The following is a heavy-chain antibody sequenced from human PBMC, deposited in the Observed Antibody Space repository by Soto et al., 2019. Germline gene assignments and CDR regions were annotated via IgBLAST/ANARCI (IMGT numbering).Heavy chain of an antibody. J-gene: IGHJ4*02. CDR2: MYHTGST. CDR1: GVSISSNNW. V-gene: IGHV4-4*02. D-gene: IGHD3-22*01. CDR3: ARSSRYQYDSSEGNFDY. Sequence: QVQLQESGPGLVKPSGTLSLTCAVSGVSISSNNWWSWVRQPPGKGLEWIGEMYHTGSTNYNPSLKXRXTXSXXKSKNHFSLELNSGTAADTAVYYGARSSRYQYDSSEGNFDYWGQGTLVTVSS.